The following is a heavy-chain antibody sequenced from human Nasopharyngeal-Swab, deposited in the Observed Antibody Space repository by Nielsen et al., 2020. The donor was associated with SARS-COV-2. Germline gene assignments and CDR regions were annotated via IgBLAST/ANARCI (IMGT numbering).Heavy chain of an antibody. Sequence: ASVKVSCKASGYTFISYDIHWVRQAPGQRLEGMGWINADNGNTKYSQNFQGRVTITRDTSASTAYMELSSLTSEDTAVYFCARVRIFGVVSDALDMWGQGTMVSVSS. CDR3: ARVRIFGVVSDALDM. CDR1: GYTFISYD. CDR2: INADNGNT. V-gene: IGHV1-3*01. J-gene: IGHJ3*02. D-gene: IGHD3-3*01.